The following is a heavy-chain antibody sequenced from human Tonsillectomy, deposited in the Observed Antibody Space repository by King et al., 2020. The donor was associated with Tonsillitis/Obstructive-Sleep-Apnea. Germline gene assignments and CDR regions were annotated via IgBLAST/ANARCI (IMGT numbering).Heavy chain of an antibody. V-gene: IGHV3-49*04. Sequence: VQLVESGGGLVQPGRSLRLSCAASGFSFGDYAMSWVRQAPGKGLEWVGFIRSKAYGGTTEYAASVKGRFTISRDDSKSITYLQMNSLKTEDTAVYYCIKNWNDYRDVWGKGTTVTVSS. D-gene: IGHD1-1*01. J-gene: IGHJ6*03. CDR3: IKNWNDYRDV. CDR1: GFSFGDYA. CDR2: IRSKAYGGTT.